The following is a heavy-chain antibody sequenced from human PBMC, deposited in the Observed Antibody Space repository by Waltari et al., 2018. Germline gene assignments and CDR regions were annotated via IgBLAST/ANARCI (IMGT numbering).Heavy chain of an antibody. J-gene: IGHJ5*02. CDR1: GVTSSRYA. CDR3: ASDTFWNGDYWFDP. D-gene: IGHD4-17*01. V-gene: IGHV1-69*10. CDR2: IITSLGIA. Sequence: VQLVRSGADVKRRGSSVTVSCKASGVTSSRYAISWLRQGPGQGLEWMGEIITSLGIANYAKKCQGRVTNTADKSTSTDYMELSSLRSEDTAVYYCASDTFWNGDYWFDPWGQGTLVTVSS.